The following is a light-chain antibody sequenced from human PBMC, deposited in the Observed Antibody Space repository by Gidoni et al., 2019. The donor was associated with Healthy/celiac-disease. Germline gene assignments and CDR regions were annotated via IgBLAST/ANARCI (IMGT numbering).Light chain of an antibody. CDR3: SSYTSSSTLV. CDR1: SSDVGGYTY. Sequence: QSALTQPASVSGSPGQSITISCTGTSSDVGGYTYVSWYQHHTGKAPKLMSYDVSNRPSGVSNRFSGSKSGNTASLTISGLQAEDEADYYCSSYTSSSTLVFGTGTKVTVL. J-gene: IGLJ1*01. V-gene: IGLV2-14*03. CDR2: DVS.